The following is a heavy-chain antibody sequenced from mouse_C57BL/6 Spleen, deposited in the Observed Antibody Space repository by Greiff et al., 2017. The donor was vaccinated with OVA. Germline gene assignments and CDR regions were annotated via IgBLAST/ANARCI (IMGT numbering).Heavy chain of an antibody. CDR3: ASHDYDDAMDY. V-gene: IGHV5-17*01. Sequence: DVKLVESGGGLVKPGGSLKLSCAASGFTFSDYGMHWVRQAPEKGLEWVAYISSGSSTIYYADTVKGRFTISRDNAKNTLFLQMTSLRSEDTAMYDCASHDYDDAMDYWGQGTSVTVSS. D-gene: IGHD2-4*01. CDR1: GFTFSDYG. J-gene: IGHJ4*01. CDR2: ISSGSSTI.